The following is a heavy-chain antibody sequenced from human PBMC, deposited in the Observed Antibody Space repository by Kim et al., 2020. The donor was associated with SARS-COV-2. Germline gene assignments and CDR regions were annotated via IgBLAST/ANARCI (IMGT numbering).Heavy chain of an antibody. CDR3: ARGVYYDSSGYYFGP. D-gene: IGHD3-22*01. J-gene: IGHJ5*02. V-gene: IGHV4-34*01. Sequence: PSLKSRVTISVGTSKNQFSLKLSSVTAADTAVYYCARGVYYDSSGYYFGPWGQGTLVTVSS.